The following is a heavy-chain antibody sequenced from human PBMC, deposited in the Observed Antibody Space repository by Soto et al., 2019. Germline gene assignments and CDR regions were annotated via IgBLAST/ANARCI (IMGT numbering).Heavy chain of an antibody. J-gene: IGHJ5*02. CDR1: GFTFSSYE. Sequence: PGGSLRLSCAGSGFTFSSYEMNWVRQAPGKGLEWVSYISSSGRTVYYADSVKGRFTISRDDAKNSLYLQMNSLRGEDTAVYYCARGAWFDPWGQGTLVTVSS. V-gene: IGHV3-48*03. CDR3: ARGAWFDP. CDR2: ISSSGRTV.